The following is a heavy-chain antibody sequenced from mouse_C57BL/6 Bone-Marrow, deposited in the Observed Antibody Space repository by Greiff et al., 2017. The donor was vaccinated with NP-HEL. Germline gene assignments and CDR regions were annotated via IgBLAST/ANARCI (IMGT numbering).Heavy chain of an antibody. J-gene: IGHJ3*01. V-gene: IGHV1-26*01. CDR3: ARDDYEGFAY. CDR2: INPNNGGT. Sequence: VQLQQPGAELVKPGASVKISCKASGYTFTDYYMNWVKQSHGKSLEWIGDINPNNGGTSYNQKFKGKATLTVDKSSSTAYMELRSLTSEDSAVYYCARDDYEGFAYWGQGTLVTVSA. D-gene: IGHD2-4*01. CDR1: GYTFTDYY.